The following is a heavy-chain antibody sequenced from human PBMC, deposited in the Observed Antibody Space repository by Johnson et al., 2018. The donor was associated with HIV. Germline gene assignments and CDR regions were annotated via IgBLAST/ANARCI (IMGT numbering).Heavy chain of an antibody. D-gene: IGHD3-16*01. CDR2: ISYDGSNK. Sequence: QVYLVESGGGVVQPGRSLRLSCAASGFTFSSYAMHWVRQAPGKGLEWVAVISYDGSNKYYADSVKGRFTISRDNSKNTLYLKMNSLRAEDKAVYYFATGGWGGETSDHYAFDIWGQGTMVIVSS. V-gene: IGHV3-30-3*01. J-gene: IGHJ3*02. CDR3: ATGGWGGETSDHYAFDI. CDR1: GFTFSSYA.